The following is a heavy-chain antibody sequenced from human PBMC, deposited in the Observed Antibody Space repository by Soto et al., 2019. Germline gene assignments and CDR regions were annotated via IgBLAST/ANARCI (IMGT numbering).Heavy chain of an antibody. V-gene: IGHV4-34*01. CDR2: INHSGST. J-gene: IGHJ4*02. D-gene: IGHD3-10*01. Sequence: PSETLSLTCAVYGGSFSGYYWTWIRQPPGTGLEWIGEINHSGSTNYNPSLKSRVTISVDTSKNQFSLKLTSVTVADTAVYYCARGKITSLFDYWGQGTLVTVSS. CDR1: GGSFSGYY. CDR3: ARGKITSLFDY.